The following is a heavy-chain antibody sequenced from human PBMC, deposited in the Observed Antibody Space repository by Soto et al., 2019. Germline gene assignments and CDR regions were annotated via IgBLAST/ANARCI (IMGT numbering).Heavy chain of an antibody. J-gene: IGHJ4*02. CDR3: ARISSGSYFDGPWDFDY. V-gene: IGHV4-59*08. CDR2: IYYSGST. Sequence: SETLSLTCTVSGGSISSYYWSWIRQPPGKGLEWIGYIYYSGSTNYNPSLKSRVTISVDTSKNQFSLKLSSVTAADTAVYYCARISSGSYFDGPWDFDYWGQGTLVTVSS. D-gene: IGHD1-26*01. CDR1: GGSISSYY.